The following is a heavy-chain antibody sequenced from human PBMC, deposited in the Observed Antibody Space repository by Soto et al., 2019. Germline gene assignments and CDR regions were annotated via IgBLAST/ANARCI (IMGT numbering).Heavy chain of an antibody. Sequence: GGSLRLSCSASGFTFSSYAMHWVRQAPGKGLEYVSAISSNGGSTYYADSVKGRFTISRDNSKNTLYLQMSSLRAEDTAVYYCVKVAVVRGVIIDWFDPWGQGTLVTVSS. CDR3: VKVAVVRGVIIDWFDP. CDR1: GFTFSSYA. D-gene: IGHD3-10*01. V-gene: IGHV3-64D*06. J-gene: IGHJ5*02. CDR2: ISSNGGST.